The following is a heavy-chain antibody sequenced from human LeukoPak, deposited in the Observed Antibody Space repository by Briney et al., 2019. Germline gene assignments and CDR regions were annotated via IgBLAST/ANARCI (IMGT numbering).Heavy chain of an antibody. V-gene: IGHV1-18*01. CDR2: ISAYNGNT. CDR1: GGTFSSYA. D-gene: IGHD2-2*02. Sequence: ASVKVSCKASGGTFSSYAISWVRQAPGQGLEWMGWISAYNGNTNYAQKLQGRVTMTTDTSTSTAYMELRSLRSDDTAVYYCARDCSSTSCYTWMRDLYGMDVWGQGTTVTVSS. J-gene: IGHJ6*02. CDR3: ARDCSSTSCYTWMRDLYGMDV.